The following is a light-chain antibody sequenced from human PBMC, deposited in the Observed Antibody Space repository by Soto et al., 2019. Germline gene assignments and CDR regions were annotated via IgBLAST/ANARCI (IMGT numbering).Light chain of an antibody. Sequence: QSALTQPPSAYGSPGQSVTISCTGTSSDVGVFNYVSWYQHHPGKAPKLMIYEVTKRPSGVPDRFSGSKSGITASLIVSGLQAEDGADYYCSSYAGSNNWVFGGGTKLTVL. CDR1: SSDVGVFNY. J-gene: IGLJ3*02. CDR2: EVT. CDR3: SSYAGSNNWV. V-gene: IGLV2-8*01.